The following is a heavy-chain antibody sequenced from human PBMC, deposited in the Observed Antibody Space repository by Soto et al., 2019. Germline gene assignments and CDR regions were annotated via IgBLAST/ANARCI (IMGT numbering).Heavy chain of an antibody. V-gene: IGHV3-33*01. CDR3: ARDLRYSYYGMDV. CDR2: IWYDGSNK. D-gene: IGHD5-18*01. J-gene: IGHJ6*02. CDR1: GFTFSSYG. Sequence: QVQLVESGGGVVQPGGSLRLSCAASGFTFSSYGMHWVRQAPGKGLEWVAVIWYDGSNKYYADSVKGRFTISRDNSKNTLYLQMNSLRAEDTALYYCARDLRYSYYGMDVWGQGTTVTVSS.